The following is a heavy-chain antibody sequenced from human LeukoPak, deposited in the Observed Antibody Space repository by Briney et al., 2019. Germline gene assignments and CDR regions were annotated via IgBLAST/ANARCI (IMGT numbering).Heavy chain of an antibody. CDR1: GFTFSSYG. CDR3: AKDRLEFYGSARYYFDS. D-gene: IGHD3-10*01. J-gene: IGHJ4*02. Sequence: PGGSLRLSCAASGFTFSSYGMSWVRQAPGKGLECVSAITGSGDNTYYADSVKGRFTISRDNSKNTLYLQVNSLRAEDTAVYFCAKDRLEFYGSARYYFDSWGQGSLVTVSS. V-gene: IGHV3-23*01. CDR2: ITGSGDNT.